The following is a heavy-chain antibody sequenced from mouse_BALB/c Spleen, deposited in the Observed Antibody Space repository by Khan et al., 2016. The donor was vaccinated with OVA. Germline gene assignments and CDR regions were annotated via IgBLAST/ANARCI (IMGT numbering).Heavy chain of an antibody. V-gene: IGHV1-5*01. J-gene: IGHJ3*01. CDR3: TRRNCDGAWFAY. CDR1: GYTFTSSW. Sequence: EVQLQQSGTVLARPGASVKMSCKASGYTFTSSWMHWVKQRPGQGMEWIGDIYPGNTDTKYNQKFKGKAKLPAVKSTSTAYMELSSLTTEDSAVDYWTRRNCDGAWFAYWGQGTLVTVAA. D-gene: IGHD4-1*01. CDR2: IYPGNTDT.